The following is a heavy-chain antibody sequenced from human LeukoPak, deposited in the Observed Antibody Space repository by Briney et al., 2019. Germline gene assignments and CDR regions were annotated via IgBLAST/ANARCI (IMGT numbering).Heavy chain of an antibody. V-gene: IGHV4-39*07. J-gene: IGHJ4*02. CDR2: IYYSGST. Sequence: SETLSLTCTVSGGSISSSSYYWGWIRQPPGKGLEWIGSIYYSGSTYYNPSLKSRVTISVDTSKNQFSLKLSSVTAADTAVYYCARPAVPYSSNWYYFDYWGQGTLVTVSS. D-gene: IGHD6-13*01. CDR1: GGSISSSSYY. CDR3: ARPAVPYSSNWYYFDY.